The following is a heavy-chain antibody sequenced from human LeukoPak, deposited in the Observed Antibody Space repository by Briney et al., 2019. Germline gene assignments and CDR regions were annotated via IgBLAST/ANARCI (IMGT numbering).Heavy chain of an antibody. V-gene: IGHV6-1*01. D-gene: IGHD3-10*01. CDR2: TYYRSKWYN. CDR3: ARDLARYGSGSYYDY. Sequence: SQTLSLTCAISGNSVSSNSAAWNWIRQSPSRGLEWLGRTYYRSKWYNDYAVSVKSRITINPDTSKNQFSLQLNSVAPGDTAVYYCARDLARYGSGSYYDYWGQGTLVTVSS. J-gene: IGHJ4*02. CDR1: GNSVSSNSAA.